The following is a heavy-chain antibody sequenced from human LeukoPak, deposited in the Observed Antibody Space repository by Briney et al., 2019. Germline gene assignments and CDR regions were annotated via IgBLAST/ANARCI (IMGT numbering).Heavy chain of an antibody. J-gene: IGHJ4*02. D-gene: IGHD5-18*01. V-gene: IGHV3-21*01. CDR2: INSNGVYT. Sequence: GGSLRLSCLTSGFTFSSYNMNWVRQAPGKGLEWVPSINSNGVYTYYADSVQGRFTISRDNAKNSLFLQLNSLRAEDSAVYFCARRGYSHGPSDYWGQGTLVTVSS. CDR3: ARRGYSHGPSDY. CDR1: GFTFSSYN.